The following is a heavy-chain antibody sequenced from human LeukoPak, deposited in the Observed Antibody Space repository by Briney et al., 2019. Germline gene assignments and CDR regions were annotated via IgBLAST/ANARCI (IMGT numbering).Heavy chain of an antibody. CDR2: IKSKTDGGTT. CDR3: TPGGLTGYSLLGY. D-gene: IGHD3-9*01. CDR1: GFTFSGHN. Sequence: PGGSLRLSCAASGFTFSGHNMNWVRQAPGKGLEWVGRIKSKTDGGTTDYAAPVKGRFTISRDDSKNTVYLQMNSLKTEDTAVYYCTPGGLTGYSLLGYWGQGTLVTVSS. J-gene: IGHJ4*02. V-gene: IGHV3-15*07.